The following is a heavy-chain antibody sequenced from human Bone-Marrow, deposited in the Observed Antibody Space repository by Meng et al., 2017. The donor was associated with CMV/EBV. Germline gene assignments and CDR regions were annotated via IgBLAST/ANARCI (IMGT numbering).Heavy chain of an antibody. CDR3: AREFTVTTGFDP. V-gene: IGHV4-30-4*01. CDR1: GGSISSGDYY. Sequence: TVSGGSISSGDYYWSWIRQPPGKGLEWIGSIYYSGSTYYNPSLKSRVTISVDTSKNQFSLKLSSVTAADTAVYYCAREFTVTTGFDPWGQGTLVTVSS. CDR2: IYYSGST. D-gene: IGHD4-17*01. J-gene: IGHJ5*02.